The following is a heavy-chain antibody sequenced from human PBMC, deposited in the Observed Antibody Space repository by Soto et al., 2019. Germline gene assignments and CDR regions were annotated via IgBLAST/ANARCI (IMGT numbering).Heavy chain of an antibody. V-gene: IGHV1-18*01. Sequence: QVQLVQSAAEVKPPGASVKVSCKASGYNFTRYGFSWVRQAPGQGLEWMGWISAYSGDTNYAQKFQGRVSSTTETPTSTADTELRSLRSDDTVVYYFGTESGGSLTQWHMVDFWGPGTLVSVSS. CDR2: ISAYSGDT. CDR3: GTESGGSLTQWHMVDF. J-gene: IGHJ4*02. D-gene: IGHD3-10*01. CDR1: GYNFTRYG.